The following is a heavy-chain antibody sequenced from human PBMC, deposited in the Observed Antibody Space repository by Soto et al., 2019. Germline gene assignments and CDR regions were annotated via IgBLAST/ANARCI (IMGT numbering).Heavy chain of an antibody. CDR1: GGSISSGGYY. Sequence: PSETLSLTCTVSGGSISSGGYYWGWIRQHPXKGLEWIGYIYYSGSTYYNPSLKSRVTISVDTSKNQFSLKLSSVTAADTAVYYCARVQGYRYCWRSNWFDPWGQGTLVTVSS. CDR3: ARVQGYRYCWRSNWFDP. CDR2: IYYSGST. J-gene: IGHJ5*02. D-gene: IGHD5-18*01. V-gene: IGHV4-31*03.